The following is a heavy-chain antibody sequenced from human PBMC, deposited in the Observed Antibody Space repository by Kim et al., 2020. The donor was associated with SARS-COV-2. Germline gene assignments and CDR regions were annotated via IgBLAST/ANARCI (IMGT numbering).Heavy chain of an antibody. D-gene: IGHD4-17*01. J-gene: IGHJ4*02. V-gene: IGHV3-74*01. CDR3: ARSASDYKGFTY. CDR2: INPDGRTT. CDR1: GFTFSTYW. Sequence: GGSLRLSCAASGFTFSTYWMHWVRQAPGMRPVWVSRINPDGRTTTYPDSVQGRFTISRYNAKNTLYLDMSSLRADDTAMYYCARSASDYKGFTYWGRGTQVTVSS.